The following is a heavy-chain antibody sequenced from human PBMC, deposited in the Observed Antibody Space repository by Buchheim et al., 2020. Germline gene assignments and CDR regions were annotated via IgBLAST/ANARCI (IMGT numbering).Heavy chain of an antibody. D-gene: IGHD6-13*01. CDR3: ARTIAAAPTGWFDP. V-gene: IGHV3-30*02. Sequence: QVQLVESGGGVVQPGRSLRLSCAASGFTFSSYGMHWVRQAPGKGLEWVAFIRYDGSNKYYADSVKGRFTISRDNSKNTLYLQMNSLRAEDTAVYYCARTIAAAPTGWFDPWGQGTL. CDR2: IRYDGSNK. J-gene: IGHJ5*02. CDR1: GFTFSSYG.